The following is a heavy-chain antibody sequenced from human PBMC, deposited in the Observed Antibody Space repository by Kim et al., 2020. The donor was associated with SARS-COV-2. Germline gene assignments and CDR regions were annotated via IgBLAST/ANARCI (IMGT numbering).Heavy chain of an antibody. CDR1: GFTFSSYW. Sequence: GGSLRLSCAASGFTFSSYWMSWVRQAPGKGLEWVANIKQDGSEKYYVDSVKGRFTISRDNAKNSLYLQMNSLRAEDTAVYYCARGERLQPWFSAFDIWGHRTMVTVSS. D-gene: IGHD5-18*01. V-gene: IGHV3-7*02. CDR2: IKQDGSEK. CDR3: ARGERLQPWFSAFDI. J-gene: IGHJ3*02.